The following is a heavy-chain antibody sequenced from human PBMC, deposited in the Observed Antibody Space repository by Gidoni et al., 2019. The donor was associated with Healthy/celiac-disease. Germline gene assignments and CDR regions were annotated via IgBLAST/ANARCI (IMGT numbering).Heavy chain of an antibody. D-gene: IGHD3-3*01. CDR2: ISGSVGST. J-gene: IGHJ4*02. CDR1: GFTFSSYA. CDR3: AKARSRPLKLFADY. Sequence: EVQLLESGGGLVQPGGSLRLSCAAYGFTFSSYAVSWVRQAPGKGSGWVSAISGSVGSTYSADSVKGRFTISRDNSKNTLYLQMNSLRAEDTAVYYCAKARSRPLKLFADYWGQGTLVTVSS. V-gene: IGHV3-23*01.